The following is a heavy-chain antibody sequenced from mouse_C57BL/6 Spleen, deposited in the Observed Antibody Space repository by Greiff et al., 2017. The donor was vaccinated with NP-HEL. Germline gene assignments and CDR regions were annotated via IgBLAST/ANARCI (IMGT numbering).Heavy chain of an antibody. D-gene: IGHD2-5*01. CDR3: AREEALYSKGYFDV. CDR1: GYTFTSYW. Sequence: QVQLQQPGAELVRPGSSVKLSCKASGYTFTSYWMHWVKQRPIQGLEWIGNIDPSDSETHYNQKFKDKATLTVDKSSSTAYMQLSSLTSEDSAVYYGAREEALYSKGYFDVWGTGTTVTVSS. CDR2: IDPSDSET. J-gene: IGHJ1*03. V-gene: IGHV1-52*01.